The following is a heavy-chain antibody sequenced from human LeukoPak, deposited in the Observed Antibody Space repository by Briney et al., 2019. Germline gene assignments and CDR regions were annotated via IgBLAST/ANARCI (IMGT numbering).Heavy chain of an antibody. J-gene: IGHJ4*02. D-gene: IGHD3-3*01. V-gene: IGHV4-4*09. CDR1: GGSISSYY. CDR3: ARHGGDFWSGYPGYFDY. CDR2: IYTSGST. Sequence: SETLSLTCTVSGGSISSYYWSWIRQPPGKGLEWIGYIYTSGSTNYNPSLKSRVTISVDTSKNQFSLKLSSVTAADTAVYYCARHGGDFWSGYPGYFDYGAREPWSPSPQ.